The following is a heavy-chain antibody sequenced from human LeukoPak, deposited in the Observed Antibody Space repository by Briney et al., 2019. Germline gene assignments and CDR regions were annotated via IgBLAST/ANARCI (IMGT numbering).Heavy chain of an antibody. D-gene: IGHD2-2*02. V-gene: IGHV3-30*18. CDR2: ISYDGSNK. CDR1: GFTFSSYG. J-gene: IGHJ4*02. Sequence: GGSLRLSCAASGFTFSSYGMPWVRQAPGKGLEWVAVISYDGSNKYYADSVKGRFTISRDNSKNTLYLQMNSLRAEDTAVYYCAKDTGYCSSTSCYILDYWGQGTLVTVSS. CDR3: AKDTGYCSSTSCYILDY.